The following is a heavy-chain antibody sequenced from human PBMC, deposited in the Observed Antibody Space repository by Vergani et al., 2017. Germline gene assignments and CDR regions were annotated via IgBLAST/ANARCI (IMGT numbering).Heavy chain of an antibody. CDR2: ISSSSGTI. J-gene: IGHJ4*02. CDR1: GFTFSSYS. Sequence: VQLVESGGGLVQPGGSPRLSCVASGFTFSSYSMNWVRQAPGKGLEWVSYISSSSGTIYYADSVKGRFTISRDNAKNSLYLQMNSLRAEDTAVYYCARDSAYYGSGNVDYWGQGTLVTVSS. V-gene: IGHV3-48*01. CDR3: ARDSAYYGSGNVDY. D-gene: IGHD3-10*01.